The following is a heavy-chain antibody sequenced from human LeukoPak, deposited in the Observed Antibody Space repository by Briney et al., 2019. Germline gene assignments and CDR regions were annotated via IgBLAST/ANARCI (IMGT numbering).Heavy chain of an antibody. J-gene: IGHJ4*02. V-gene: IGHV1-8*03. CDR2: MNPNSGNT. D-gene: IGHD3-22*01. CDR3: ARSSGYYFPFDY. Sequence: ASVKVSCKASGYTFTSYDINWVRHATGQGLEWMGWMNPNSGNTGYAQKFQGRVTITRNTSISTAYVELSSLRSEDTAVYYCARSSGYYFPFDYWGQGTLVTVSS. CDR1: GYTFTSYD.